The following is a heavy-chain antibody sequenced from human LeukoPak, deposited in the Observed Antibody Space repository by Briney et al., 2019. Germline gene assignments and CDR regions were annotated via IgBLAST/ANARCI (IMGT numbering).Heavy chain of an antibody. Sequence: GGSLRLSCAASGFTFSSYAMHWVRQAPGKGLEWVAVISYDGSNKYYADSVKGRFTIYRGNSKNTLYLQMNSLRAEDTAVYYCARDLPWFDPWGQGTLVTVSS. CDR3: ARDLPWFDP. J-gene: IGHJ5*02. CDR1: GFTFSSYA. CDR2: ISYDGSNK. V-gene: IGHV3-30-3*01.